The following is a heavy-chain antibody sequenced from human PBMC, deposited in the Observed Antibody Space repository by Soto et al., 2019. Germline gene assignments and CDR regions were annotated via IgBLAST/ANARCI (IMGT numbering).Heavy chain of an antibody. D-gene: IGHD3-16*01. CDR1: GYSFTSYW. CDR3: AGLMITFGGVTPYAFDI. J-gene: IGHJ3*02. V-gene: IGHV5-51*01. Sequence: GESLKISCKGSGYSFTSYWIGWVRQMPGKGLEWMGIIYPGDSDTRYSPSFQGQVTISAGKSISTAYLQWSSLKASDTAMYYCAGLMITFGGVTPYAFDIWGQGTMVTVSS. CDR2: IYPGDSDT.